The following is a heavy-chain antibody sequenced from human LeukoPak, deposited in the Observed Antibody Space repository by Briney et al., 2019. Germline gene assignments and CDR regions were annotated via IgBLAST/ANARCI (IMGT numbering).Heavy chain of an antibody. D-gene: IGHD3-3*01. Sequence: PSETLSLTCAVYGGSFSGYYWSWIRRPPGKGLEWIGEINHSGSTNYNPSLKSRVTISVDTSKNQFSLKLSSVTAADTAVYYCARGLYDFWSGYSMYYFDYWGQGTLVTVSS. CDR2: INHSGST. CDR1: GGSFSGYY. V-gene: IGHV4-34*01. J-gene: IGHJ4*02. CDR3: ARGLYDFWSGYSMYYFDY.